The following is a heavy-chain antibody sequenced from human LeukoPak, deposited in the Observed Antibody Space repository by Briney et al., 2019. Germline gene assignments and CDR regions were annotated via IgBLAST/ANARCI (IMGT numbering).Heavy chain of an antibody. J-gene: IGHJ4*02. CDR2: IWYDGSGK. V-gene: IGHV3-33*01. Sequence: GGSLRLSCAASRFTFTYYGMHWVRQPPGKGLEWVALIWYDGSGKYYADSVKGRFTISRDNSKNTLYLQMNSLRAEDTAVYYCARDWCGGGSSYYFDHWGQGTLVTVSS. CDR3: ARDWCGGGSSYYFDH. D-gene: IGHD2-15*01. CDR1: RFTFTYYG.